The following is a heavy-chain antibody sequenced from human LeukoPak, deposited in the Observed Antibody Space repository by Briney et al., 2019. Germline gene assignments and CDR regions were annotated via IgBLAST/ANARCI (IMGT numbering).Heavy chain of an antibody. CDR1: GYSISSGYY. J-gene: IGHJ6*03. V-gene: IGHV4-61*01. D-gene: IGHD2-15*01. Sequence: PSETLSLTCTVSGYSISSGYYWGWIRQPPGKGLEWIGYIYYSGSTNYNPSLKSRVTISVDTSKNQFSLKLSSVTAADTAVYYCARGGSPKSYYYYYYYMDVWGKGTTVTVSS. CDR3: ARGGSPKSYYYYYYYMDV. CDR2: IYYSGST.